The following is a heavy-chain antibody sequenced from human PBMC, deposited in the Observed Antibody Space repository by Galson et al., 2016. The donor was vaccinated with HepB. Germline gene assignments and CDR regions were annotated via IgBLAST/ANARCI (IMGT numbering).Heavy chain of an antibody. CDR1: GIAFSNAW. CDR3: ATFSDNWFGTRPDAFDI. J-gene: IGHJ3*02. V-gene: IGHV3-15*01. CDR2: IKRKSDGETR. Sequence: SLRLSCAASGIAFSNAWMSWVRQAPGKGLEWVGGIKRKSDGETRDYGAPVKGRFIISRDDSSNTLHLQMNSLQIDDTAVYYCATFSDNWFGTRPDAFDIWGQGTMVTVSS. D-gene: IGHD3-10*01.